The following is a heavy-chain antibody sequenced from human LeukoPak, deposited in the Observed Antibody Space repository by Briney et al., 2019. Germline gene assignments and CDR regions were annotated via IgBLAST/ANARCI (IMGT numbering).Heavy chain of an antibody. J-gene: IGHJ3*02. Sequence: PSETLSLTCTVSGGSISSYYWSWIRQPPGKGLEWIGYIYYSGSTNYNPSLKSRVTISVDTSKNQFSLKLSSVAAADTAVYYCVRDHSSGYYDDAFDIWGQGTMVTVSS. V-gene: IGHV4-59*01. D-gene: IGHD3-22*01. CDR3: VRDHSSGYYDDAFDI. CDR1: GGSISSYY. CDR2: IYYSGST.